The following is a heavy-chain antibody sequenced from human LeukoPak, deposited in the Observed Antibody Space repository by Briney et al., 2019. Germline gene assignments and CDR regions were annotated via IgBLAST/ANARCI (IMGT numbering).Heavy chain of an antibody. CDR1: GYTFTSYG. CDR2: ISGYNGNT. J-gene: IGHJ2*01. D-gene: IGHD3-10*01. Sequence: GASVKVSCKASGYTFTSYGISWVRQAPGKGLEWMGWISGYNGNTNYAQKLQGRVTMTTDTSTSTAYMELRSLRSDDTAVYYCAREHYYGSGSYSVGYFDLWGRGTLVTVSS. CDR3: AREHYYGSGSYSVGYFDL. V-gene: IGHV1-18*01.